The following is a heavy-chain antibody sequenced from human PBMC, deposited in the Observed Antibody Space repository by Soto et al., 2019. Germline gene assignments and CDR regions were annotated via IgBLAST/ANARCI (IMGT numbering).Heavy chain of an antibody. CDR1: GYTFTSYG. Sequence: ASVKVSCKASGYTFTSYGISWVRQAPGQGLEWMGWISAYNGNTNYAQKLQGRVTMTTDTSTNTAYMELRCLRAADTAVYYCARVTYDSSGYSTYYFDSWGQGTLVTVSS. D-gene: IGHD3-22*01. J-gene: IGHJ4*02. V-gene: IGHV1-18*01. CDR2: ISAYNGNT. CDR3: ARVTYDSSGYSTYYFDS.